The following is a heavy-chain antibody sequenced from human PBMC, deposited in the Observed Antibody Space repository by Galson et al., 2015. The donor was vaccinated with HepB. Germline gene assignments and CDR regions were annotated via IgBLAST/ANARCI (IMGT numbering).Heavy chain of an antibody. CDR3: ARDLPGTTAGMLF. J-gene: IGHJ4*02. Sequence: CAASGFTVRGNYMTWVRQAPGKGLEWVSVIYNGDRTYYADSVRGRFTISRDISKDTLSLQMNSLRVEDTAVYYCARDLPGTTAGMLFWGQGTLVTVSS. CDR1: GFTVRGNY. CDR2: IYNGDRT. V-gene: IGHV3-53*01. D-gene: IGHD2-2*01.